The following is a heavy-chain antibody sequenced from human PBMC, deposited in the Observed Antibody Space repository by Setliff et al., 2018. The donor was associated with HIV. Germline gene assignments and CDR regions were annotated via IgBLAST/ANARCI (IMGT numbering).Heavy chain of an antibody. CDR3: ARDYPYYESSGYNYLEAFDI. V-gene: IGHV1-69*13. J-gene: IGHJ3*02. CDR2: IIPLFGTA. Sequence: GASVKVSCKASGGTFSNFGISWVRQAPGQGLEWMGGIIPLFGTADYAQKFQGRLTITADESTSTAYMELSSLRSEDTAVYNCARDYPYYESSGYNYLEAFDIWGQGTMVTVSS. CDR1: GGTFSNFG. D-gene: IGHD3-22*01.